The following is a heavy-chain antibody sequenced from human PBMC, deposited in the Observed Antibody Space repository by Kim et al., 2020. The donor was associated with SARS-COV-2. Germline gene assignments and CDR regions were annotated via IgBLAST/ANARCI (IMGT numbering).Heavy chain of an antibody. CDR1: GYSITGYEY. V-gene: IGHV4-38-2*02. CDR2: MFRSGSH. Sequence: SETLSLTCTVSGYSITGYEYWTLIRQSPGKGLEWIGKMFRSGSHYYIPSIASRVSMLVDTYKNQFFLKLRFVTAAATADYFSGGGSGVGGAYRDLWGRG. D-gene: IGHD3-16*01. J-gene: IGHJ5*02. CDR3: GGGSGVGGAYRDL.